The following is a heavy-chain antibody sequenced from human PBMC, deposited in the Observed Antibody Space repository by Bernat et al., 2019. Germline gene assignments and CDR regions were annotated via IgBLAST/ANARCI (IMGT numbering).Heavy chain of an antibody. V-gene: IGHV3-21*05. Sequence: EMQLVESGGGLVKPGGSLILSCTASGFTFSDFSMNWVRQAPGKGLEWLSYISRISSHIYYADSVKGRFTISRDNAKSTLYLQMNSLRADDTAVHYCAGDPADSLTRNWFDPWGQGTLVTVSS. CDR2: ISRISSHI. CDR1: GFTFSDFS. J-gene: IGHJ5*02. D-gene: IGHD4-4*01. CDR3: AGDPADSLTRNWFDP.